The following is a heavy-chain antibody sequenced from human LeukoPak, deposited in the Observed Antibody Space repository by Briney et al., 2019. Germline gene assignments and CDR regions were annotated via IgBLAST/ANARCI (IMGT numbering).Heavy chain of an antibody. V-gene: IGHV3-48*03. CDR3: ARWGKDGSSWYGGDYYYGMDV. Sequence: GGSLRLSCAASGFTFSSYEMNWVRQAPGKGLEWVSCISSSGSTIYYADSVKGRFTISRDNAKNSLYLQMNSLRAEDTAVYYCARWGKDGSSWYGGDYYYGMDVWGQGTTVTVSS. J-gene: IGHJ6*02. CDR2: ISSSGSTI. CDR1: GFTFSSYE. D-gene: IGHD6-13*01.